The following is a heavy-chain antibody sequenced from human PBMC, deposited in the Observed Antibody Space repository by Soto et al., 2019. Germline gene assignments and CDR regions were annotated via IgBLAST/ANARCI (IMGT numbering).Heavy chain of an antibody. CDR1: GFTFSSYA. V-gene: IGHV3-23*01. CDR3: ACQGGIVVVPAAPRGAFDI. CDR2: ISGSGGST. Sequence: LRLSFAASGFTFSSYAMSWVRQAPGKGLEWVSAISGSGGSTYYADSVKGRFTISRDNSKNTLYLQMNSLRAEDTAVYYCACQGGIVVVPAAPRGAFDIWGQGTMVTVSS. J-gene: IGHJ3*02. D-gene: IGHD2-2*01.